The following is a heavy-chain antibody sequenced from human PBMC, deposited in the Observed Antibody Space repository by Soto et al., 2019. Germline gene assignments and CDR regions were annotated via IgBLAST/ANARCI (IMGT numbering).Heavy chain of an antibody. CDR2: IYHSGST. CDR3: ARDAGATSSGYYYGYFDY. D-gene: IGHD3-22*01. J-gene: IGHJ4*02. CDR1: GGSISSSNW. Sequence: SETLSLTCAVSGGSISSSNWWSWVRQPPGKGLEWIGEIYHSGSTNYNPSLKSRVTISVDKSKNQFSLKLSSVTAADTAVYYCARDAGATSSGYYYGYFDYWGQGTLVTVSS. V-gene: IGHV4-4*02.